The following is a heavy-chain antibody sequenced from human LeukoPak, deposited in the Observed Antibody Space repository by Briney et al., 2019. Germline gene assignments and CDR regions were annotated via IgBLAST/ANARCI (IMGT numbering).Heavy chain of an antibody. CDR1: GYSISSGYY. Sequence: SETLSLTCAVSGYSISSGYYWGWIRQPPVKGLEWNGSIYHSGSTYYNPSLKSRVTISVDTSKNQFSLKLSSVTAADTAVYYCASSPRVSGPPSHWGQGTLVTVSS. D-gene: IGHD5/OR15-5a*01. CDR2: IYHSGST. J-gene: IGHJ4*02. CDR3: ASSPRVSGPPSH. V-gene: IGHV4-38-2*01.